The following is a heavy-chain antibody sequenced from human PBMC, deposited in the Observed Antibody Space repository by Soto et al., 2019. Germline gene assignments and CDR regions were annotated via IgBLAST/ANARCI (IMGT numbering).Heavy chain of an antibody. CDR2: VSAYNGNT. CDR1: GYTFTSDG. D-gene: IGHD3-22*01. V-gene: IGHV1-18*01. J-gene: IGHJ4*02. Sequence: GASVKVSCKASGYTFTSDGISWVRQAPGQGLEWMGWVSAYNGNTNYAQKLQGRVTMTTDTSTSTAYMELRSLRSDDTAVYYCARVFNYYDSSGYHYYFDYWGQGTLVTVSS. CDR3: ARVFNYYDSSGYHYYFDY.